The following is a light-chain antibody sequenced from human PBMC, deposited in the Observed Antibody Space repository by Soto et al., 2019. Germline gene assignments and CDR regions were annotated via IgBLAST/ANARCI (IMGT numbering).Light chain of an antibody. J-gene: IGLJ2*01. CDR1: SRDVGGYNF. CDR2: EVS. V-gene: IGLV2-8*01. CDR3: SFFTATNNVV. Sequence: QSALTQPPSASGSPGQSVTISCSGTSRDVGGYNFVSWYQQHPGKVPKLIIYEVSKRPSGVPARFSGSKSGNTASLTVSGPQAEVGANYHGSFFTATNNVVFGGGPKLPV.